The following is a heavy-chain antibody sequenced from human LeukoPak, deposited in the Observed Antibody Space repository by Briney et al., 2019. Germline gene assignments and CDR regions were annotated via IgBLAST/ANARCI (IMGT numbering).Heavy chain of an antibody. Sequence: GGSLRLSCAVSGFTFSNAWMTWVRQAPGKGLEWVGRVKRKTDGGTTDYAAPVKGRFTISGDDSKNTLYLQMNSLKTEDTAVYYCTTWTDFWLLRDAFDIWGQGTMVTVSS. J-gene: IGHJ3*02. CDR2: VKRKTDGGTT. V-gene: IGHV3-15*01. D-gene: IGHD2-21*02. CDR3: TTWTDFWLLRDAFDI. CDR1: GFTFSNAW.